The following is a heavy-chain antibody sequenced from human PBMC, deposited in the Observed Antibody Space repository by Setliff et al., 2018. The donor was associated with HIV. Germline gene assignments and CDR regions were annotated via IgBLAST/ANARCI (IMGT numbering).Heavy chain of an antibody. Sequence: ASVKVSCKASGGTFTDFGLSWVRQAPGQGLEWMGWISNNNDNTDYAQDLQGRVTLTTDTSTATAYLELRSLRSDDTAVYYCARGDYGSGSYYPYYFYYGMDVWGQGTTVTVSS. J-gene: IGHJ6*02. CDR1: GGTFTDFG. V-gene: IGHV1-18*04. CDR2: ISNNNDNT. D-gene: IGHD3-10*01. CDR3: ARGDYGSGSYYPYYFYYGMDV.